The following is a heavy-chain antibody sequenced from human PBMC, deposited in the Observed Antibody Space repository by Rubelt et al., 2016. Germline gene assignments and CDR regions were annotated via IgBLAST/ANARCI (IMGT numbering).Heavy chain of an antibody. CDR3: AHNVDTAMADY. Sequence: QVTLRESGPALVKPTQTLTLTCTFSGFSLRTSGMCVSWIRQPPGKALEWLARIDWDDDKYYSTSLKTRLTITKDTSKDQVVLTMTNMDPVDTATYYGAHNVDTAMADYWGQGTLVTVSS. D-gene: IGHD5-18*01. CDR1: GFSLRTSGMC. V-gene: IGHV2-70*15. J-gene: IGHJ4*02. CDR2: IDWDDDK.